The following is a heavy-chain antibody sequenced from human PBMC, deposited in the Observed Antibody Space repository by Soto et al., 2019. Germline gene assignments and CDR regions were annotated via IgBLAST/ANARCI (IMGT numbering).Heavy chain of an antibody. J-gene: IGHJ5*02. CDR3: ARDGDPGYSFWSGPLGGGRFDP. Sequence: QVQLVQSGAEVKEPGSSVNVSCKTSGGTFGNTAVTWVRQVPGQGLEWIGGIVPLFGTAYYAQKFRGRVMITADESTSTAYTDLSSLRSDDTAIYYCARDGDPGYSFWSGPLGGGRFDPWGQGTLVTVSS. CDR2: IVPLFGTA. CDR1: GGTFGNTA. D-gene: IGHD3-3*01. V-gene: IGHV1-69*12.